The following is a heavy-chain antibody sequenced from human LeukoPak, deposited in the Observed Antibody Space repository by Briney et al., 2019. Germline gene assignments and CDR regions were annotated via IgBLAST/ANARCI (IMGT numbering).Heavy chain of an antibody. CDR3: ARGLDSSSWARVFDF. J-gene: IGHJ4*02. V-gene: IGHV3-23*01. CDR2: ISYNGVTT. Sequence: GGSLRLSCAASGFTFRNHAMSWVRQAPGKGPEWVSIISYNGVTTYYADCVKGRVSFSRDNSKNMMYLEMNSLRAEDTAVYFCARGLDSSSWARVFDFWGPGTLLIVSS. CDR1: GFTFRNHA. D-gene: IGHD3-22*01.